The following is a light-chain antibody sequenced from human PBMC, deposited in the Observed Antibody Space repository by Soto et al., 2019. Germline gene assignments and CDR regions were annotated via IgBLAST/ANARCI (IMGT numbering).Light chain of an antibody. CDR3: SSSTTRSTVV. CDR2: DVS. CDR1: SSDVGAYNY. J-gene: IGLJ2*01. Sequence: QSALTQPASVSGSPGQSITISCTGTSSDVGAYNYVSWFQQHPGKAPKLMIYDVSNRPSGVSNRFSASKSGNTASLTISGLQDEDEADYYCSSSTTRSTVVFGGGTKVTVL. V-gene: IGLV2-14*01.